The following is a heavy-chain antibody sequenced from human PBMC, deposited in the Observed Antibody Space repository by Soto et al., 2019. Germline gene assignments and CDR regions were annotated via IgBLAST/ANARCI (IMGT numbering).Heavy chain of an antibody. D-gene: IGHD6-19*01. CDR1: GYTLTELS. V-gene: IGHV1-24*01. Sequence: GGSVKVSCKVSGYTLTELSMHWVRQAPGKGLEWMGGFDPEDGETIYAQKFQGRVTMTEDTSTDTAYMELSSLRSDDTAVYYCARSFGAGREGFFDYWGQGTLVTVSS. J-gene: IGHJ4*02. CDR2: FDPEDGET. CDR3: ARSFGAGREGFFDY.